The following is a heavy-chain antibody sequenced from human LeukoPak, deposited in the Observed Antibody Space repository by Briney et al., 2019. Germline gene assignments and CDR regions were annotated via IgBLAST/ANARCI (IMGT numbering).Heavy chain of an antibody. CDR3: ARDLGDSFDY. V-gene: IGHV1-69*13. D-gene: IGHD3-10*01. Sequence: GASVKVSCKASGGTFSNYAISWVRQAPGQGLEWMGGIIPIFGTASYAQKFQGRVTITADESTSTAYMELSSLRSEDTAVYYCARDLGDSFDYWGQGTLVTVS. CDR1: GGTFSNYA. J-gene: IGHJ4*02. CDR2: IIPIFGTA.